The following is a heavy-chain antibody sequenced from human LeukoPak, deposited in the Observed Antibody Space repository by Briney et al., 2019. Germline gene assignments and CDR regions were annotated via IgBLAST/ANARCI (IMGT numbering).Heavy chain of an antibody. Sequence: SGPTLVKPTQTLTLTCTLSGFSISTNGVGVGWIRQPPGKGLEWIGSISYSGSTYYNPSLKPRVTMSVDTSENQFSLKLSSVTAADSTVYYCVRIYCTSTSCYGDSYYGMDVWGQGTTVTVSS. V-gene: IGHV4-39*01. CDR1: GFSISTNGVG. D-gene: IGHD2-2*01. CDR3: VRIYCTSTSCYGDSYYGMDV. CDR2: ISYSGST. J-gene: IGHJ6*02.